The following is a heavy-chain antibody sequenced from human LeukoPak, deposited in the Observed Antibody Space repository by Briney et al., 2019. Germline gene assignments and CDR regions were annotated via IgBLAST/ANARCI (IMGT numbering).Heavy chain of an antibody. D-gene: IGHD2-2*01. J-gene: IGHJ5*02. CDR3: TRDDTYSSTSRPDP. Sequence: PGGSLRLSCTASGFTFGDYAMSWFRQAPGKGLEWVGFIRSKAYGGTTEYAASVKGRFTISRDDSKSIAYLQMNSLKTEDTAVYYCTRDDTYSSTSRPDPWGQGTLVTVSS. CDR2: IRSKAYGGTT. CDR1: GFTFGDYA. V-gene: IGHV3-49*03.